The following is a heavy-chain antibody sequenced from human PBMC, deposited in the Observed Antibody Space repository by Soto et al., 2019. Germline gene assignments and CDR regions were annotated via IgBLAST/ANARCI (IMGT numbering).Heavy chain of an antibody. V-gene: IGHV1-8*01. CDR3: ARGNPFNYAGFDV. CDR2: MNAKSGDT. Sequence: QAHLEQSGAELKRPGASVKVSCKASGYTFSDFDINWLRQASGQGPEWMGGMNAKSGDTFFAQRFQGKFNMTWDTSLRTAYMEVGSLTSDATAIYYCARGNPFNYAGFDVWGQGTTVAV. D-gene: IGHD3-16*01. J-gene: IGHJ6*02. CDR1: GYTFSDFD.